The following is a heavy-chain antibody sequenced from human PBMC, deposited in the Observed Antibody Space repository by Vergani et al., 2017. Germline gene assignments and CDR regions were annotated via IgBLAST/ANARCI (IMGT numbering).Heavy chain of an antibody. V-gene: IGHV3-66*02. CDR1: GFTVSSNY. J-gene: IGHJ3*02. Sequence: EVQLVESGGGLVQPGGSLRLSCAASGFTVSSNYMSWVRQAPGKGLEWVSVIYSGGSTYYADSVKGRFTISRDNSKNTLYLQMNSLRAEDTAVYYCARAFYGGNSGKDAFDIWGQGTMVTVSS. D-gene: IGHD4-23*01. CDR2: IYSGGST. CDR3: ARAFYGGNSGKDAFDI.